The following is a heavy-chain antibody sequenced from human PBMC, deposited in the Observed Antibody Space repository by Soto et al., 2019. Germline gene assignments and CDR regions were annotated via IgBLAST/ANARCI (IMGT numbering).Heavy chain of an antibody. J-gene: IGHJ5*02. V-gene: IGHV4-4*02. CDR3: ARGRGRYSSGWSWFDP. Sequence: QVQLQESGPGLVEPSGTLSLTCGVSGGTIRSPDWWTWVRQPPGKGLEWIGEIFQSGSTNYTPSLESRVTISVDKSKNHFSLTLTSVTAAGTAVYFCARGRGRYSSGWSWFDPWGQGILVTVSS. CDR2: IFQSGST. CDR1: GGTIRSPDW. D-gene: IGHD6-19*01.